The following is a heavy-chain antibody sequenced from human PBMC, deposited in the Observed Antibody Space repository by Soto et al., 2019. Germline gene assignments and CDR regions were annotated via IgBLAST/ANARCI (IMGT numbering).Heavy chain of an antibody. J-gene: IGHJ4*02. CDR1: GYSFTSHW. CDR2: IYPGDSDT. CDR3: ARHPDAAHTSDFDY. V-gene: IGHV5-51*01. D-gene: IGHD6-25*01. Sequence: PGESLKISCKVSGYSFTSHWIGWVRQMPGKGLEWMGIIYPGDSDTRYSPSLQGQVTISADKSISTAYLQWSSLKASDTAMYYCARHPDAAHTSDFDYWGQGTLVTVSS.